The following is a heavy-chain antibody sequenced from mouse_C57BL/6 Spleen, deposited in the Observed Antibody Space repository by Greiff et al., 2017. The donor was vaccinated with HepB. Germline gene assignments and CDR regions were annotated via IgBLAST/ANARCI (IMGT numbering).Heavy chain of an antibody. J-gene: IGHJ1*03. CDR1: GYTFTDYE. CDR3: TRYRRPYFDV. V-gene: IGHV1-15*01. Sequence: QVQLQQSGAELVRPGASVTLSCKASGYTFTDYEMHWVKQTPVHGLEWIGAIDPETGGTAYNQKFKGKAILTADKSSSTAYMELRSLTSEDSAVYYCTRYRRPYFDVWGTGTTVTVSS. CDR2: IDPETGGT.